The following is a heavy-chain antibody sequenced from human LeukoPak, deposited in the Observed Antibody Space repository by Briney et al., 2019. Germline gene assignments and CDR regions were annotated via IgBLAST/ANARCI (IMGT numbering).Heavy chain of an antibody. V-gene: IGHV3-23*01. CDR2: ISGSGGST. CDR1: GFTFSSYA. CDR3: AKGDDYVDY. J-gene: IGHJ4*02. Sequence: GGSLRPSCAASGFTFSSYAMSWVRQAPGKGLEWVSAISGSGGSTYYADSVKGRFTISRDNSKDTLYLQMNSLRAEDTAIYYCAKGDDYVDYWGQGTLVTVSS.